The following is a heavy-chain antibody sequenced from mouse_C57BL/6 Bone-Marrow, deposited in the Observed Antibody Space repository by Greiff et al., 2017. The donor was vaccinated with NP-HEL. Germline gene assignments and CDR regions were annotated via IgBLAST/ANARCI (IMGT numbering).Heavy chain of an antibody. CDR1: GYTFTNYW. J-gene: IGHJ3*01. Sequence: VQGVESGAELVRPGTSVKMSCKASGYTFTNYWIGWAKQRPGHGLEWIGDIYPGGGYTNYNEKFKGKATLTADKSSSTDYMQFSSLTSEDSAIYYCARQYYGSSYEFAYWGQGTLVTVSA. CDR3: ARQYYGSSYEFAY. D-gene: IGHD1-1*01. V-gene: IGHV1-63*01. CDR2: IYPGGGYT.